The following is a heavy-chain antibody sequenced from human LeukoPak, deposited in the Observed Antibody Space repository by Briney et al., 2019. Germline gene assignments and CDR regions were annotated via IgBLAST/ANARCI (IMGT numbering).Heavy chain of an antibody. Sequence: GGPLRLSCAASGFTFSSYGMSWVRQAPGKGLEWVSVISGSGSFTYYADSVKGRFTISRDSSKNTLYLQMNSLRVEDTAVYYCAKRSGSGNYFDFWGQGTLVTVSS. D-gene: IGHD3-10*01. J-gene: IGHJ4*02. CDR3: AKRSGSGNYFDF. CDR2: ISGSGSFT. CDR1: GFTFSSYG. V-gene: IGHV3-23*01.